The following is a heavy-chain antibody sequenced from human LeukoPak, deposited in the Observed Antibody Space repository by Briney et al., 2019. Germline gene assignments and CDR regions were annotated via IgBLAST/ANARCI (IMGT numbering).Heavy chain of an antibody. Sequence: SETLSLTCTVSGGSISSYYWSWIRQPPGKGLEWIGYIYYSGSTNYNPSLKSRVTISVDTSKNQFSLKLSSVTAADTAVYYCARGGSVVDPQDYWGQGTLVTVSS. J-gene: IGHJ4*02. CDR3: ARGGSVVDPQDY. CDR1: GGSISSYY. D-gene: IGHD3-22*01. V-gene: IGHV4-59*01. CDR2: IYYSGST.